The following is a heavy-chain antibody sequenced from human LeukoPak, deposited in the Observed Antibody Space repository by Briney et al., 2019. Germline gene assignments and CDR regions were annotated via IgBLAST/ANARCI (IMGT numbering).Heavy chain of an antibody. V-gene: IGHV1-46*01. CDR2: INPSGGST. CDR3: ARVASYDSSAYYGY. J-gene: IGHJ4*02. Sequence: ASVKVSCKASGYIFTNYYIHWVRQAPGQGLEWMGIINPSGGSTRYAQKFQGRVTMTRDTSTNTVYMELSSLRSEDTAMYYCARVASYDSSAYYGYWGQGTLVTVSS. D-gene: IGHD3-22*01. CDR1: GYIFTNYY.